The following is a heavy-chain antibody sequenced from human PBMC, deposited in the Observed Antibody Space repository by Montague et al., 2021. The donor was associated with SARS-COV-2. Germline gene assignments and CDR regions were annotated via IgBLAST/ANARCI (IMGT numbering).Heavy chain of an antibody. CDR2: XDWXDGK. D-gene: IGHD3-9*01. CDR1: GFSLSTSGMR. V-gene: IGHV2-70*04. CDR3: ARSYYDILTAYYTPFDY. Sequence: PALVKPTQTLTLTCTFSGFSLSTSGMRASWIRQPPGKALEWLARXDWXDGKFYSTSLKTRLTISKDTSKNQVVLTMTNMDPVDTATYYCARSYYDILTAYYTPFDYWGQGTLVTVSS. J-gene: IGHJ4*02.